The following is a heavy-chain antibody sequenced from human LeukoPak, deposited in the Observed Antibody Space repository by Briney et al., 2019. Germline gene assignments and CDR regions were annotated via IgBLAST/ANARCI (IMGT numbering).Heavy chain of an antibody. V-gene: IGHV3-30*18. D-gene: IGHD6-19*01. CDR1: GYTFTGYY. CDR3: AKLQWLGNDAFDI. CDR2: ISYDGSNK. Sequence: SCKASGYTFTGYYMHWVRQAPGQGLEWVAVISYDGSNKYYADSVKGRFTISRDNSKNTLYLQMNSLRAEDTAVYYCAKLQWLGNDAFDIWGQGTMVTVSS. J-gene: IGHJ3*02.